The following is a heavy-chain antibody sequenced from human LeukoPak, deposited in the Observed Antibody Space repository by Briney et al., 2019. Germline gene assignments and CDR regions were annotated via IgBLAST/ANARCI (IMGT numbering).Heavy chain of an antibody. V-gene: IGHV3-30*18. Sequence: GGSLRLSCAASGFTFSNYGMHWVRQAPGKGLEWVSFISYDGSSEYYADSVKGRFTISRDNSKNTLYLQMNSLRAEDTAVYYCAKGWGSGWLTHDYWGQGTLVTVSS. J-gene: IGHJ4*02. CDR2: ISYDGSSE. CDR3: AKGWGSGWLTHDY. D-gene: IGHD6-19*01. CDR1: GFTFSNYG.